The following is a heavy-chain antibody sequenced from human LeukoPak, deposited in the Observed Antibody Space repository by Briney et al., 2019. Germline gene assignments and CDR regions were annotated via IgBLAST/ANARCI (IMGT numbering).Heavy chain of an antibody. CDR2: INTNTGNP. CDR3: AREGIAAAGLTWFDP. Sequence: AASVKVSCKSSGYTFTSYAMNWVRQAPGQGLEWMGWINTNTGNPTYAQGFTGRFVFSLDTSVSTAYLQISSLKAEDTAVYYCAREGIAAAGLTWFDPWGQGTLVTVSS. CDR1: GYTFTSYA. V-gene: IGHV7-4-1*02. J-gene: IGHJ5*02. D-gene: IGHD6-13*01.